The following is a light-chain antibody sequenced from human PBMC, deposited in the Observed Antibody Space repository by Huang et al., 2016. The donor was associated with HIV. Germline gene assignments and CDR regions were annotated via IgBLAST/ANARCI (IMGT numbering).Light chain of an antibody. J-gene: IGKJ2*01. V-gene: IGKV3-15*01. CDR2: SAS. CDR3: QQYNVWRYT. Sequence: LLTQSPVTLSVSPGENVTLSCRASQSITNNLAWYQQRLGQAPSLLIYSASRRIIDVPIRFHGSASRTQFTLTITSLQPGDLTVYCCQQYNVWRYTLSQGTRLEVK. CDR1: QSITNN.